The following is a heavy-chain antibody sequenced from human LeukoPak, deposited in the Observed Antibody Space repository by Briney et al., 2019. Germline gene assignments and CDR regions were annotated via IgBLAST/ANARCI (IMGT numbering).Heavy chain of an antibody. Sequence: GGSLRLSCVASGFTFSSYSMNWVRQAPGKGLEWVSSISSSSSYIYYADSVKGRFTISRDNAKNSLYLQMNSLRAEDTAVYYCARKLSYYYGMDVWGQGTTVTVSS. J-gene: IGHJ6*02. CDR3: ARKLSYYYGMDV. CDR1: GFTFSSYS. V-gene: IGHV3-21*01. CDR2: ISSSSSYI.